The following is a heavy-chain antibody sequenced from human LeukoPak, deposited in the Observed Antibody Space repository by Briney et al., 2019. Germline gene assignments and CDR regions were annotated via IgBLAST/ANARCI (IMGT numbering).Heavy chain of an antibody. D-gene: IGHD5-12*01. J-gene: IGHJ4*02. CDR1: GFTFSSYA. CDR2: ISYDGSNK. Sequence: GGSLRLSCAASGFTFSSYAMHWVRQAPGKGLEWVAVISYDGSNKYYADSVKGRFTISRDNSKNTLYLQMNSLRAEDTAVYYCARDRGYSGYDPAGSYWGQGTLVTASS. CDR3: ARDRGYSGYDPAGSY. V-gene: IGHV3-30*04.